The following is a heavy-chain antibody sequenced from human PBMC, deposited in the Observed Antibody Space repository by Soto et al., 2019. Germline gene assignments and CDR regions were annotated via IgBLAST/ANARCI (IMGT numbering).Heavy chain of an antibody. D-gene: IGHD3-16*01. V-gene: IGHV4-59*01. CDR1: GGYISSYY. CDR3: ARGGLSIDY. J-gene: IGHJ4*02. Sequence: SETLSLTCTVSGGYISSYYWSWIRQPPGKGLEWIGYIYYSGSTNYNPSLKSRVTISVDTSKNQFSLKLSSVTAADTAVYYCARGGLSIDYWGQGTLVTVSS. CDR2: IYYSGST.